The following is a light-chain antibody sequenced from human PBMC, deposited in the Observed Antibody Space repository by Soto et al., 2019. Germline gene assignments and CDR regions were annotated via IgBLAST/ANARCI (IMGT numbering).Light chain of an antibody. J-gene: IGKJ2*01. CDR1: QSISSW. V-gene: IGKV1-5*03. Sequence: DIQMTQSPSTLSASVGDRVTITCRASQSISSWLAWYHQKPGKAPKLLIYKASSLESGVPSRFSASGSGTEFTLTISSLQPYDFATYYCQQYNSYSTLGQGTKLEIK. CDR2: KAS. CDR3: QQYNSYST.